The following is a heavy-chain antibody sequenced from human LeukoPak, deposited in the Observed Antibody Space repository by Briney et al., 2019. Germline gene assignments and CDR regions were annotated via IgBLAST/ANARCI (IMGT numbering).Heavy chain of an antibody. CDR3: AKVAKYYYGSETYYFFEH. V-gene: IGHV3-7*01. Sequence: GESLRLSCAGSGFTFTTYWMSWVRQAPGKGLEWVANIQQDGTEKYYVDSVKGRFTISRDNAKTSLYLQMNSLRVEDTAVYYCAKVAKYYYGSETYYFFEHWGQGTPVTASS. CDR1: GFTFTTYW. CDR2: IQQDGTEK. J-gene: IGHJ4*02. D-gene: IGHD3-10*01.